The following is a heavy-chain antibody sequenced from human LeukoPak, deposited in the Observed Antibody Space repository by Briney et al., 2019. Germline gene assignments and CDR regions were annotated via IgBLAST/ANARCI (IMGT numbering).Heavy chain of an antibody. CDR3: ASSTDGSGILFDI. Sequence: ASVKVSCKASGYIFTYRYVHWVRQAPGQALEWMGWITPLDGNTNYAQKFQDRVTITRDRSMRTAYMELSSLRSEDTAMYYCASSTDGSGILFDIWGQGTMVTVSS. J-gene: IGHJ3*02. CDR1: GYIFTYRY. D-gene: IGHD3-10*01. V-gene: IGHV1-45*02. CDR2: ITPLDGNT.